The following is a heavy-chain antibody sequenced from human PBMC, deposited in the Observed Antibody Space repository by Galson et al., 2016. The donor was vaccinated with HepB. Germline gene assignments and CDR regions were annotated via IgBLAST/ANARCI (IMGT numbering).Heavy chain of an antibody. V-gene: IGHV1-18*04. CDR2: NAAYNGDT. J-gene: IGHJ6*02. D-gene: IGHD3-3*01. Sequence: SVKVSCKASGYPFMSYAITWVRQSRGKGLEWVGWNAAYNGDTEYAQKLRDSVTLTTDTSTNTAHMELRRLTSDDTAVYYCAKGTTGFHSSFGVVTYGMDVWGQGTTVTVSS. CDR1: GYPFMSYA. CDR3: AKGTTGFHSSFGVVTYGMDV.